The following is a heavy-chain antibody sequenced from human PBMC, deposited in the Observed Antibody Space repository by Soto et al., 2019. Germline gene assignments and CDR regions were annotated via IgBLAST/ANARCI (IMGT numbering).Heavy chain of an antibody. CDR1: GGSLSDYF. CDR2: INHLGSI. J-gene: IGHJ6*03. CDR3: ARGGISHWDYFYYMDV. Sequence: QVQLQQWGAGLLKPSATLSLTCVVSGGSLSDYFWSWIRQPPGMALEWIGEINHLGSINYNPSLKSRVTMSVDTSKNQFSLTLNSVTAADTATYYCARGGISHWDYFYYMDVWARGTTGTVSS. D-gene: IGHD2-21*01. V-gene: IGHV4-34*01.